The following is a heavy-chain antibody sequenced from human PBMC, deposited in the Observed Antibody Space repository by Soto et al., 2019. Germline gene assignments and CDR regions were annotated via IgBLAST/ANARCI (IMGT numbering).Heavy chain of an antibody. CDR1: GFTFSSYS. CDR2: ISSSSSYI. CDR3: ARDLNVLRYFDWSLGFDY. D-gene: IGHD3-9*01. Sequence: EVQLVESGGGLVKPGGSLRLSCAASGFTFSSYSMNWVRQAPGKGLEWVSPISSSSSYIYYADSVKGRFTISRDNAKNSLYLQMNSLRAEDTAVYYCARDLNVLRYFDWSLGFDYWGQGTLVTVSS. V-gene: IGHV3-21*01. J-gene: IGHJ4*02.